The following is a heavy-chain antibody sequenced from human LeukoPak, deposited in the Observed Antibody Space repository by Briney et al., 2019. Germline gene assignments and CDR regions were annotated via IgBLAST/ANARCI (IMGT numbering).Heavy chain of an antibody. CDR2: IIPIFGTA. V-gene: IGHV1-69*13. CDR3: ARSLKGYSSSWRNSAFDI. J-gene: IGHJ3*02. D-gene: IGHD6-13*01. CDR1: GGTFSSYA. Sequence: APVKVSCKASGGTFSSYAISWVRQAPGQGLEWMGGIIPIFGTANYAQKFQGRVTITADESTSTAYMELSSLRSEDTAVYYCARSLKGYSSSWRNSAFDIWGQGTMVTVSS.